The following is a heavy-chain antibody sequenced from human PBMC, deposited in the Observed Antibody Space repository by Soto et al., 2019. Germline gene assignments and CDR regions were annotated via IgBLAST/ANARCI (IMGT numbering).Heavy chain of an antibody. CDR1: GGTFSSHA. V-gene: IGHV1-69*01. J-gene: IGHJ4*02. CDR3: AREPVGVGVPTTMRTFDY. Sequence: QVPLVQSGAEVKKPGSSVKVSCKASGGTFSSHAISWVRQAPGQRLEWMGGIVPMFGTPKYAQKFQGRLTISADESTTAAFMELSSLRSEDTAVYYCAREPVGVGVPTTMRTFDYWGQGTLVTVSS. D-gene: IGHD2-2*01. CDR2: IVPMFGTP.